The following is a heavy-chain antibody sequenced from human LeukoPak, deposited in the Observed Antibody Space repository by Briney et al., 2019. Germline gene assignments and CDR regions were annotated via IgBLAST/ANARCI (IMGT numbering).Heavy chain of an antibody. CDR2: ITGSGGST. CDR3: AKGSYYDISGYSEFDY. CDR1: GFTFTTYA. Sequence: GGSLRLSCGASGFTFTTYAMTWVRQAPGKGLEWVSSITGSGGSTYYGDSVKGRLTISRDNSKNTLYVQMNSLRVEDTAVYYCAKGSYYDISGYSEFDYWGQGTLVTVSS. D-gene: IGHD3-22*01. V-gene: IGHV3-23*01. J-gene: IGHJ4*02.